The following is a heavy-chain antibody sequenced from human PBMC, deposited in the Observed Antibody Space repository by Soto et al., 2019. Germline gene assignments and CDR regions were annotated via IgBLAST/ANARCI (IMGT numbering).Heavy chain of an antibody. CDR2: IIPIFGTA. D-gene: IGHD3-16*01. Sequence: SVKVSCKASGYTFTTYYMHWVRQAPGQGLEWMGGIIPIFGTANYAQKFQGRVTITADESTSTAYMELSSLRSEDTAVYYCHEVNYDGRPYWGQGTLVTVSS. J-gene: IGHJ4*02. V-gene: IGHV1-69*13. CDR3: HEVNYDGRPY. CDR1: GYTFTTYY.